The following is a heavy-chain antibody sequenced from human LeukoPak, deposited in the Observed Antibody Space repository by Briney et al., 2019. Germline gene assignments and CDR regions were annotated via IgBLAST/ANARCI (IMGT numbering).Heavy chain of an antibody. D-gene: IGHD3-16*01. J-gene: IGHJ3*02. CDR3: AKDREYSYVYDAFDI. CDR1: GFTFSSYA. V-gene: IGHV3-23*01. Sequence: GGSLRLSCAASGFTFSSYAMTWGRQAPGKGLEWVSGMSGSGGSTYYADSVKGRFTISRDNSKNTLYLQMNTLRAEDTAVYYCAKDREYSYVYDAFDIWGQGTLVTVSS. CDR2: MSGSGGST.